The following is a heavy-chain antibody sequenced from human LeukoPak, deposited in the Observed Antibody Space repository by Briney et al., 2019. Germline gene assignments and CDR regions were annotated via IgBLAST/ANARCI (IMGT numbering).Heavy chain of an antibody. CDR3: ARDLAYSRLDY. CDR1: GLTFSSSW. V-gene: IGHV3-7*01. D-gene: IGHD5-18*01. CDR2: INPDGNKK. Sequence: GGSLRLSCAVSGLTFSSSWMDWVRQAPGKGLEWVASINPDGNKKYSADSVKGRFTISRDNAENSLYLQMNSLRVEDTAFYYCARDLAYSRLDYWGQGMLVTVSS. J-gene: IGHJ4*02.